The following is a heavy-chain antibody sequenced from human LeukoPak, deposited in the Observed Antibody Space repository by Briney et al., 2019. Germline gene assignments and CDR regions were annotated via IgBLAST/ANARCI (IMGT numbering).Heavy chain of an antibody. D-gene: IGHD5-12*01. Sequence: GGSLRLSCVVSGFTFSTYWMSWVRQAPGKGLEWVSVLIGSSGSTDYADSVKGRFTISRDASKNTVFLQMNSLRAEDTAIYYCAKGAYDYIEMGYFDSWGQGSLVTVSS. V-gene: IGHV3-23*01. J-gene: IGHJ4*02. CDR2: LIGSSGST. CDR1: GFTFSTYW. CDR3: AKGAYDYIEMGYFDS.